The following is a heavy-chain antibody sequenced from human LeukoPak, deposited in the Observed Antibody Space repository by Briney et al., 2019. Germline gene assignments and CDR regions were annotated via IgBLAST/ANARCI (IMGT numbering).Heavy chain of an antibody. Sequence: ASVKVSCKASGYTFTGYYMHWVRQAPGHGLEWMGWINPNSGGTNYAQKFQGRVTMTRDTFISTAYMELSRLRSDDTAVYYCARARDIVVVVAATPLPDYGMDVWGQGTTVTVSS. V-gene: IGHV1-2*02. J-gene: IGHJ6*02. CDR1: GYTFTGYY. CDR2: INPNSGGT. D-gene: IGHD2-15*01. CDR3: ARARDIVVVVAATPLPDYGMDV.